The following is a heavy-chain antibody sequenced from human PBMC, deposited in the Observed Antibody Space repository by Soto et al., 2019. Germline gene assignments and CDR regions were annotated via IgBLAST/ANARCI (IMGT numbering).Heavy chain of an antibody. V-gene: IGHV1-69*01. J-gene: IGHJ6*02. CDR3: ARGYVGTPPVGYCSGGSCYFEYYYGMDV. D-gene: IGHD2-15*01. CDR2: IIPIFGTA. CDR1: GGTFSSYA. Sequence: QVQLVQSGAEVKKPGSSVKVSCKASGGTFSSYAISWVRQAPGQGLEWMGGIIPIFGTANYAQKFQGRVTITADESTSTAYMELSSLRSEDTAVYYCARGYVGTPPVGYCSGGSCYFEYYYGMDVWGQGTTVTVSS.